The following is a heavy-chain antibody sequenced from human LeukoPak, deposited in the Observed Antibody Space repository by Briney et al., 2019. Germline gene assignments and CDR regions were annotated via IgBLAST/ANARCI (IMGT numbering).Heavy chain of an antibody. CDR3: ARDIILTGYYRSAGAFDI. CDR1: GFTFSSYE. J-gene: IGHJ3*02. CDR2: ISSSGSTI. Sequence: PGGSLRLSCAASGFTFSSYEINWVRQAPGKGLEWVSYISSSGSTIYYVDSVKGRFTISRDNAKNSLYLQMNSLRAEDTAVYYCARDIILTGYYRSAGAFDIWGQGTMVTVSS. V-gene: IGHV3-48*03. D-gene: IGHD3-9*01.